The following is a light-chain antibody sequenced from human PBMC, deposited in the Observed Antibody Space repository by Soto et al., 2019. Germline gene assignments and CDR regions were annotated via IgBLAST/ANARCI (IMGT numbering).Light chain of an antibody. Sequence: QSVLTQPPSASGTPGQRVTISCSGSSSNIGSNYVYWYQQLPGTAPKLLIYRNDQRPSGVPDRFSGSKSGTSASLAISGLRSEDEADYYCAAWDDSLGGNVVFGGGTQLTVL. J-gene: IGLJ2*01. CDR1: SSNIGSNY. V-gene: IGLV1-47*01. CDR3: AAWDDSLGGNVV. CDR2: RND.